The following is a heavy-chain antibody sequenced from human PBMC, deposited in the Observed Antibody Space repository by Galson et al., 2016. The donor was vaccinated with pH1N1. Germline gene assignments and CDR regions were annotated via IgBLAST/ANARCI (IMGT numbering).Heavy chain of an antibody. J-gene: IGHJ4*02. CDR2: ISGSGGRT. D-gene: IGHD3-22*01. CDR3: LKYDSSGFYYGRLID. V-gene: IGHV3-23*01. Sequence: SLRLSCAASGFTFSSCAMSWVRQAPGKGLEWVSSISGSGGRTDYADSVKGRFTISRDNPKNTLYLQLNSLRAGDTAVYYCLKYDSSGFYYGRLIDWGQGTLVTVSS. CDR1: GFTFSSCA.